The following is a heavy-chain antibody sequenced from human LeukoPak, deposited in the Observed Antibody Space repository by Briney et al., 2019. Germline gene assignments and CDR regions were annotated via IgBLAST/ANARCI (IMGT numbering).Heavy chain of an antibody. D-gene: IGHD6-13*01. J-gene: IGHJ3*02. CDR1: GFTFSSYW. CDR3: ARDGSSWYKLDAFDI. Sequence: GGSLRLSCVASGFTFSSYWMHWVRQDPRKGLVWVSRISGDGRNINYADSVRGRFTISRDNAKNTLYLQMNSLRAEDTAAYYCARDGSSWYKLDAFDIWGQGTMVTVSS. V-gene: IGHV3-74*01. CDR2: ISGDGRNI.